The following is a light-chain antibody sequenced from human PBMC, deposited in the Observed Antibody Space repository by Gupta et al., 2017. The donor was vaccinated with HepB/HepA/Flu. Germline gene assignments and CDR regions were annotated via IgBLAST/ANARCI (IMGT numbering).Light chain of an antibody. V-gene: IGKV1-27*01. CDR1: QTIRNY. J-gene: IGKJ5*01. Sequence: DIQMTQSPSSLSASVGDRVTITCRASQTIRNYLAWYQQKPGKVPKLLIYAASTLQAGVPSRFSGSGLGTDFTLTISSLQPEDVAIYYCQKYNSPPITFGQGTRLESK. CDR2: AAS. CDR3: QKYNSPPIT.